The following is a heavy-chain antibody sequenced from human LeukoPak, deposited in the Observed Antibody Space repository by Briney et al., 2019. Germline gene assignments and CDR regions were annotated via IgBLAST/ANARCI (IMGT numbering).Heavy chain of an antibody. J-gene: IGHJ4*02. CDR3: ARDSTYYYDWGSSGPHYFDY. V-gene: IGHV3-7*01. CDR1: GFIFSTYW. CDR2: IKQDGGQI. D-gene: IGHD3-10*01. Sequence: GGSLRLSCAASGFIFSTYWMTWVRQAPGKGLEWVANIKQDGGQIYYVDSVKGRFTMSRDNSKTTLFLQLNSLRAEDTAVYYCARDSTYYYDWGSSGPHYFDYWGQGTLVTVSS.